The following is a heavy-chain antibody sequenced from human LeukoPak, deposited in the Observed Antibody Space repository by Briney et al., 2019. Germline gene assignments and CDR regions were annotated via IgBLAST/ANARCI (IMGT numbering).Heavy chain of an antibody. CDR3: ARGGGVGANPANAFDI. D-gene: IGHD1-26*01. V-gene: IGHV4-39*07. CDR2: IYYSGST. J-gene: IGHJ3*02. CDR1: GGSISSSSYY. Sequence: SETLSLTCTVSGGSISSSSYYWGWIRQPPGKGLEWIGSIYYSGSTYYNPSLKSRVTISVDTSKNQFSLKLSSVTAADTAVYYCARGGGVGANPANAFDIWGQGTMVTVSS.